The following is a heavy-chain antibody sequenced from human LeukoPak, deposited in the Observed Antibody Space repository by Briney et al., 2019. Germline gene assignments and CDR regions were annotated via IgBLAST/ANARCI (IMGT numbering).Heavy chain of an antibody. CDR3: ARFYDFWSGEDY. Sequence: GASVKVSCKASGYTFTSYDINWVRQATGQGLEWMGWMNPNSGNTGYAQKFQGRVTITRNTSISTAYMELSSLRSEDTAVYYCARFYDFWSGEDYWGQETLVTVSS. CDR2: MNPNSGNT. CDR1: GYTFTSYD. J-gene: IGHJ4*02. D-gene: IGHD3-3*01. V-gene: IGHV1-8*03.